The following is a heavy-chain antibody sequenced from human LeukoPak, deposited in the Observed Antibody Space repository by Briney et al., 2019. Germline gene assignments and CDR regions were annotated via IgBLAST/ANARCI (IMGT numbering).Heavy chain of an antibody. D-gene: IGHD2-15*01. CDR1: GFTFSSYA. J-gene: IGHJ4*02. V-gene: IGHV3-23*01. CDR3: ARDGSGEYYFDY. Sequence: GGSLRLSCAASGFTFSSYAMSWVRQAPGKGLEWVSAISGSGGSTYYADSVKGRFTISRDNSKNTLYLQMNSLRAEDTAVYYCARDGSGEYYFDYWGQGTLVTVSS. CDR2: ISGSGGST.